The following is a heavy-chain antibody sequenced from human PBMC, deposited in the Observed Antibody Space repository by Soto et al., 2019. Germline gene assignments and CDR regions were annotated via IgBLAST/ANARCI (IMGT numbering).Heavy chain of an antibody. V-gene: IGHV3-74*01. J-gene: IGHJ4*02. D-gene: IGHD1-26*01. Sequence: GGPLRLSCAASGFTYSNYWMHWVRHAPGKGLVWVSRINSDGSSTSYADSVKGRFTISRDNAKNTLYLQMNSLRAEDTAVYYCARDNSGNYHEFDYWGQGTLVTVSS. CDR1: GFTYSNYW. CDR3: ARDNSGNYHEFDY. CDR2: INSDGSST.